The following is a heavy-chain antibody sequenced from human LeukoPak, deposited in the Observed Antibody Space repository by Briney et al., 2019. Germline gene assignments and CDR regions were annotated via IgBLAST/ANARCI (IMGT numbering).Heavy chain of an antibody. Sequence: GGSLRLSCAASGFTFSNYWMNWVRQAPGKGLEWVANIKQDGSEKYYVDSVKGRFTISRDNAKNSLYLQMNSLRAEDTAVYYCARGETVAAAGIYYYMDVWGKGTTVTVSS. D-gene: IGHD6-13*01. CDR3: ARGETVAAAGIYYYMDV. CDR2: IKQDGSEK. J-gene: IGHJ6*03. V-gene: IGHV3-7*01. CDR1: GFTFSNYW.